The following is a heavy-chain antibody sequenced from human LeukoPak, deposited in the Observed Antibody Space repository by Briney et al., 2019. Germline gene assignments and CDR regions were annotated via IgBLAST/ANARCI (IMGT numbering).Heavy chain of an antibody. Sequence: GGSLRLSCAASGFTFSSYSMNWVRQAPGKGLEGVSYISSSGSTIYYADSVKGRFTISRDNAKNSLYLQMNSLRAEDTAAYYCAREDYDSSGYRGIDYWGQGTLVTVSS. D-gene: IGHD3-22*01. V-gene: IGHV3-48*04. CDR2: ISSSGSTI. J-gene: IGHJ4*02. CDR1: GFTFSSYS. CDR3: AREDYDSSGYRGIDY.